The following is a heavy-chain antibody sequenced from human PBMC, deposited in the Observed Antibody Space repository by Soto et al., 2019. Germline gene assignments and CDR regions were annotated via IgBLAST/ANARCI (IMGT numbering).Heavy chain of an antibody. J-gene: IGHJ6*02. CDR2: FDPEDGET. D-gene: IGHD1-26*01. CDR3: ATDTSRIVGAIYYYYYGMDV. Sequence: ASVKVSCKVSGYTLTELSMHWVRQAPGKGLEWMGGFDPEDGETIYAQKFQGRVTMTEDTSTDTAYMELSSLRSEDTAVYYCATDTSRIVGAIYYYYYGMDVWGQGTTVTVSS. V-gene: IGHV1-24*01. CDR1: GYTLTELS.